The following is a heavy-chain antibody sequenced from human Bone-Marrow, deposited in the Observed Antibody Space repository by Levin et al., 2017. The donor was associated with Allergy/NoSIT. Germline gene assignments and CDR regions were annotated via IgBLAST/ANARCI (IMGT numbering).Heavy chain of an antibody. J-gene: IGHJ2*01. Sequence: ASVKVSCKASGYTFIAYAMHWVRQAPGQRPEWMGWINIANGNTRYSQKFQGRVTITRDTSATTAYMELSGLRSEDAAMYFCARDGITPRVLDLWGRGTLVTVSS. CDR1: GYTFIAYA. D-gene: IGHD1/OR15-1a*01. V-gene: IGHV1-3*04. CDR2: INIANGNT. CDR3: ARDGITPRVLDL.